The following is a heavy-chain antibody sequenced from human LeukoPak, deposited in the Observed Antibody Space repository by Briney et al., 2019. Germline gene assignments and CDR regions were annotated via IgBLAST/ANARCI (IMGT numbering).Heavy chain of an antibody. V-gene: IGHV3-74*01. CDR1: GFTFSSHW. CDR3: ARGSSGPDI. J-gene: IGHJ3*02. CDR2: NNNAGSDT. Sequence: GGSLRLSCAASGFTFSSHWMHWVRQAPGKGLVWVSRNNNAGSDTTYADSVKGRFTISRDNAKSTLYLQMNSLRAEDTAVYYCARGSSGPDIWGQGTMVTVSS. D-gene: IGHD3-10*01.